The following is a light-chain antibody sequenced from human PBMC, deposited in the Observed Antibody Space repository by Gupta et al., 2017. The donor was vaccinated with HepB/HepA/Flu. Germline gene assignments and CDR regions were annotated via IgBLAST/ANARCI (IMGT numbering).Light chain of an antibody. CDR1: QSVSSN. Sequence: ETVMTPSPATLSVSPGERATLSCRSSQSVSSNLAWYQQKPGQAPRLLIYGASTRATGIPATFSGSGSGTEFTLTISSLQSEDCAVYYCQQYNNWPWTFGQGTKVEIK. CDR2: GAS. V-gene: IGKV3-15*01. J-gene: IGKJ1*01. CDR3: QQYNNWPWT.